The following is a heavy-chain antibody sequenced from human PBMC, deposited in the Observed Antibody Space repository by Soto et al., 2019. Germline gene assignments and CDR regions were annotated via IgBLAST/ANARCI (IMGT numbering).Heavy chain of an antibody. Sequence: PSETLSLTCTVSGNSISSYYWSWIRQPPGKGLEWIGYVHYIGSTNYNPSLRSRVTISISTSKNQFSLKLSSVTAADTAVYYCARWRFEGYKWFDPWGQGTLVNVSS. CDR2: VHYIGST. D-gene: IGHD3-16*01. CDR1: GNSISSYY. J-gene: IGHJ5*01. CDR3: ARWRFEGYKWFDP. V-gene: IGHV4-59*01.